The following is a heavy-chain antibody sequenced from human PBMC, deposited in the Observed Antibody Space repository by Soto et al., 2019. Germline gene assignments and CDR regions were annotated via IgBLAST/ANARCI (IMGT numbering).Heavy chain of an antibody. J-gene: IGHJ5*02. CDR2: IYYSGST. CDR1: GGSISSISYY. D-gene: IGHD1-26*01. V-gene: IGHV4-39*01. CDR3: ATQEVGGSYVYTFDP. Sequence: SETLSLTCTVSGGSISSISYYWGWIRQPPGKGLEWIGSIYYSGSTYYNPSLKSRVTISVDTSKNQFSLKLSSVTAADTAVYYCATQEVGGSYVYTFDPWGQGTLVTVSS.